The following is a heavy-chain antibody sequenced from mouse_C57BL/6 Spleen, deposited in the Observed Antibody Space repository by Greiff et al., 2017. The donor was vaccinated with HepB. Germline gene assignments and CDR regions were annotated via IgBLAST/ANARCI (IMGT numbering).Heavy chain of an antibody. CDR1: GYTFTSYW. D-gene: IGHD1-1*01. CDR3: AREAYGSSPAWFAY. V-gene: IGHV1-53*01. CDR2: INPSNGGT. Sequence: VQLQQSGTELVKPGASVKLSCKASGYTFTSYWMHWVKQRPGQGLEWIGNINPSNGGTNYNEKFKSKATLTVDKSSSTAYMQLSSLTSEDSAVYYCAREAYGSSPAWFAYWGQGTLVTVSA. J-gene: IGHJ3*01.